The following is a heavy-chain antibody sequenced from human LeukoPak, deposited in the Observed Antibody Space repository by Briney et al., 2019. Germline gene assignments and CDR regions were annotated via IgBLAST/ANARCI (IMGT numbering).Heavy chain of an antibody. CDR3: ARDHYYGSGSPSAFDY. V-gene: IGHV1-18*01. CDR1: GYTFTSYG. J-gene: IGHJ4*02. Sequence: ASVKVSCKASGYTFTSYGISWVRQAPGQGLEWMGWISAYNGNTNYAQKLQGRVTMTTDTSTSTAYMELRSLRSDDTAVYYCARDHYYGSGSPSAFDYWGQGTLVTVSS. CDR2: ISAYNGNT. D-gene: IGHD3-10*01.